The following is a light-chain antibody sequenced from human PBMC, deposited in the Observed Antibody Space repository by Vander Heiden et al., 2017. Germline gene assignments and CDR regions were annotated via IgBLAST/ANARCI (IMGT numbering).Light chain of an antibody. J-gene: IGKJ5*01. Sequence: EIVLTQSPATLSLSPGERATLSCRASQSVNTYLGWYQQKPGQAPRLLIYDASNRATGIPARFSGSGSGTDFTLTISSLEPEDFAVYYCQQRSNWPPATFGQGTRLXIK. V-gene: IGKV3-11*01. CDR3: QQRSNWPPAT. CDR2: DAS. CDR1: QSVNTY.